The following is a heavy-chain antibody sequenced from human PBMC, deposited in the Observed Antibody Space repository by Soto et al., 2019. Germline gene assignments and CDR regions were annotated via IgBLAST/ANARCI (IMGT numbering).Heavy chain of an antibody. Sequence: SETLSLTCAVYGGSFSGYYWSWIRQPPGKGLEWIGEINHSGSTNYNPSLKSRVTISVDTSKNQFSLKLSSVTAADTAVYYCHGSGSYYNYTNYYGMDVWGQGTTVTVSS. CDR1: GGSFSGYY. V-gene: IGHV4-34*01. CDR2: INHSGST. CDR3: HGSGSYYNYTNYYGMDV. J-gene: IGHJ6*02. D-gene: IGHD3-10*01.